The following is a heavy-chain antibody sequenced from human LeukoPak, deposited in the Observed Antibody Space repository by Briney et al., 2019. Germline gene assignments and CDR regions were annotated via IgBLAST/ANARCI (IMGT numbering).Heavy chain of an antibody. V-gene: IGHV4-34*01. D-gene: IGHD3-22*01. CDR3: ARLSSGLDA. J-gene: IGHJ5*02. CDR2: INHSGRT. Sequence: SETLSLTCTVYGGSFSDYYWTWIRQPPEKWLEWIGEINHSGRTNYNASLRSRVTISIDTSMKQFSLKLSSVTAADSAVYYCARLSSGLDAWGQGTLVTVSS. CDR1: GGSFSDYY.